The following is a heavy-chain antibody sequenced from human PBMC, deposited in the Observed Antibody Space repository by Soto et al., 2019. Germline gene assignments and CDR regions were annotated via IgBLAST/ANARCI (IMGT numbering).Heavy chain of an antibody. CDR3: ARSPRYCSSTSCFAFDY. Sequence: QVQLVQSGAEVKQPGASVKVSCKASGYTFTGYYMHWVRQAPGQGLEWMGWINPNSGGTNYAQKFQGRVTMTRDTSISTAYMELSRLRSDDTAVYYCARSPRYCSSTSCFAFDYWGQGTLVTVSS. CDR2: INPNSGGT. V-gene: IGHV1-2*02. J-gene: IGHJ4*02. D-gene: IGHD2-2*01. CDR1: GYTFTGYY.